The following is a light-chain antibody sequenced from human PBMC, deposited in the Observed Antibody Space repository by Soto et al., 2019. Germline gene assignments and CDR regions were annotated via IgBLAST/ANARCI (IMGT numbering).Light chain of an antibody. CDR2: DVS. CDR1: SSDVGGYNY. Sequence: QSALTQPASVSGSPGQSITISCTGTSSDVGGYNYVSWYQQHPGKAPKFMIYDVSNRPSGVSNRFSGSKSGNTASLTISGLEAEDEAYYYCSSYTTSNTRQIVLGTGTKLTVL. V-gene: IGLV2-14*01. J-gene: IGLJ1*01. CDR3: SSYTTSNTRQIV.